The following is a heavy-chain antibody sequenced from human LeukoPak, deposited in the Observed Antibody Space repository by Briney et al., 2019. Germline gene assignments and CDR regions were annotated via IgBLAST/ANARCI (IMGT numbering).Heavy chain of an antibody. J-gene: IGHJ5*02. CDR1: GYTSTSYG. CDR2: ISAYNGNT. CDR3: ARAQARITIFGVVPGGFDP. V-gene: IGHV1-18*01. D-gene: IGHD3-3*01. Sequence: ASVKVSCKASGYTSTSYGISWVRQAPGQGLEWMGWISAYNGNTNYAQKFQGRVTITADKSTSTAYMELSSLRSEDTAVYYCARAQARITIFGVVPGGFDPWGQGTLVTVSS.